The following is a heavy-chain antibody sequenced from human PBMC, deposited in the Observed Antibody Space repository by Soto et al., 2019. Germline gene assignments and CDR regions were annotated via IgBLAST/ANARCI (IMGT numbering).Heavy chain of an antibody. V-gene: IGHV3-7*01. CDR1: GFTFSSYW. Sequence: EVQLVESGGGLVQPGGSLRLSCAASGFTFSSYWMSWVRQAPGKGLEWVANIKQDGSEKYYVDSVKGRFTISRDNAKNSLYLEMNSLRAEDTAVYYCARDFGTVGVVVAASNFDYWGQGTLVTVSS. D-gene: IGHD2-15*01. CDR2: IKQDGSEK. J-gene: IGHJ4*02. CDR3: ARDFGTVGVVVAASNFDY.